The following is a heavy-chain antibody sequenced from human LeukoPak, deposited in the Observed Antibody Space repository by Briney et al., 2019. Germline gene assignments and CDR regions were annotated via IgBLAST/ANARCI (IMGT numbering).Heavy chain of an antibody. CDR1: DGSISSYY. V-gene: IGHV4-59*01. CDR3: ARDSRGYYDRSGYFDH. Sequence: SETLSLTCTVYDGSISSYYWSWIRPPPGKGLEWIGYIYYSGTTKQNPSLKSRVTLSVDTSKNQLYLKLNSVTAADTAVYYCARDSRGYYDRSGYFDHWGQGTLVTVSS. J-gene: IGHJ4*02. D-gene: IGHD3-22*01. CDR2: IYYSGTT.